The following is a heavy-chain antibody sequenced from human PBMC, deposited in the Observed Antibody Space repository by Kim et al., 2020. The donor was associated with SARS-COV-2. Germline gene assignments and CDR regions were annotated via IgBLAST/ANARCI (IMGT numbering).Heavy chain of an antibody. CDR3: ADSGDY. J-gene: IGHJ4*02. V-gene: IGHV3-30*03. D-gene: IGHD3-3*01. CDR2: ISYDGSNK. Sequence: GGSLRLSCAASGFTFSSYGMHWVRQAPGKGLEWVAVISYDGSNKYYADSVKGRFTISRDNSKNTLYLQMNSLRAEDTAVYYCADSGDYWGQGTLVTVSS. CDR1: GFTFSSYG.